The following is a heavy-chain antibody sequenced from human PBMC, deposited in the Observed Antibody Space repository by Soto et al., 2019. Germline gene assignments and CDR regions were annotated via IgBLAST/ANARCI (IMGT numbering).Heavy chain of an antibody. V-gene: IGHV3-15*01. CDR1: GFTFSHAW. CDR3: AKGQYWSYYYDS. CDR2: IKRKTDGGTT. J-gene: IGHJ4*02. Sequence: EVRLVESGGGLVRPGGSLTLSCAASGFTFSHAWMSWVRQVPGKGLEWVGRIKRKTDGGTTDYAAPLKGRITISRDNSKNMLYLQLNSLRAEDTAMYYCAKGQYWSYYYDSWGQGTLVTVSS. D-gene: IGHD2-15*01.